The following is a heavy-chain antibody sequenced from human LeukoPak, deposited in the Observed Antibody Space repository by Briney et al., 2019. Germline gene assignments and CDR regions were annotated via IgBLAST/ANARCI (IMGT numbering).Heavy chain of an antibody. J-gene: IGHJ4*02. D-gene: IGHD4-17*01. CDR1: GFTFSTYW. V-gene: IGHV3-7*01. CDR3: ARDPYGDYYFDY. Sequence: GGSLRLSCAASGFTFSTYWMSWVRQAPGKGLEWVANINQDGTEKDYVDSVKGRFTISRDNAKNSLYLQMNSLGAEDTAVYYCARDPYGDYYFDYWGQGTLVTVSS. CDR2: INQDGTEK.